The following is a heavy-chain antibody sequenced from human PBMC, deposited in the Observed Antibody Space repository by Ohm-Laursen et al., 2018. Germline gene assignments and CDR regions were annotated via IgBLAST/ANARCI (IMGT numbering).Heavy chain of an antibody. J-gene: IGHJ3*02. V-gene: IGHV3-48*01. Sequence: SLRLPCTASRFTFSSYSMNWVRQAPGKGLEWVSYISSGSSTIYYADSVKGRFTISRDNAKNSLYLQMNSLRAEDTAVYYCASYPLRGFSYGFDAFGIWGQGTMVTVSS. D-gene: IGHD5-18*01. CDR1: RFTFSSYS. CDR2: ISSGSSTI. CDR3: ASYPLRGFSYGFDAFGI.